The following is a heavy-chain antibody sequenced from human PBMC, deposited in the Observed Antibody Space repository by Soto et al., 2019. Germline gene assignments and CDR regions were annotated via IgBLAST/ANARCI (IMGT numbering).Heavy chain of an antibody. Sequence: EVQLVESGGGLVKPGGSLRLSCAASGFTFSSFSMNWVRQAPGKGLEWVSSISSSTTYIYYADSVKGRFTISRDNAKNSLYLQMNSLRAEDTAVYYCARERTTYYFDSSGSNWKFQHWGQGTLVTVSS. CDR2: ISSSTTYI. CDR1: GFTFSSFS. J-gene: IGHJ1*01. V-gene: IGHV3-21*01. D-gene: IGHD3-22*01. CDR3: ARERTTYYFDSSGSNWKFQH.